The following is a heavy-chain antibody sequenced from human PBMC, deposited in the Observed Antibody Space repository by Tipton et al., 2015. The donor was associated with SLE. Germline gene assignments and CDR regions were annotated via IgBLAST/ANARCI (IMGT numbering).Heavy chain of an antibody. D-gene: IGHD3-10*01. CDR1: GFTFSSYA. CDR2: ISGSGGST. J-gene: IGHJ6*02. V-gene: IGHV3-23*01. CDR3: AKGSYGSGSSHYYGMDV. Sequence: SLRLSCAASGFTFSSYAMSWVRQAPGKGLEWVSAISGSGGSTYYADSVKGRFTISRDNSKNTLYLQMNSLRAEDTAVYYCAKGSYGSGSSHYYGMDVWGQGTTVTVSS.